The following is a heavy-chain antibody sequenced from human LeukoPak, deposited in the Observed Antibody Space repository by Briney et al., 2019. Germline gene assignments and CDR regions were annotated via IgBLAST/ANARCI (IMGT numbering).Heavy chain of an antibody. V-gene: IGHV1-46*01. Sequence: ASVKVSCKASGYTFTSYYMHWVRQAPGRGLEWMGIINPSGGSTSYAQKFQGRVTMTRDMSTSTVYMELSSLRSEDTAVYYCARDPGYCSSTSCYAYYYMDVWGKGTTVTVSS. CDR1: GYTFTSYY. CDR2: INPSGGST. D-gene: IGHD2-2*01. J-gene: IGHJ6*03. CDR3: ARDPGYCSSTSCYAYYYMDV.